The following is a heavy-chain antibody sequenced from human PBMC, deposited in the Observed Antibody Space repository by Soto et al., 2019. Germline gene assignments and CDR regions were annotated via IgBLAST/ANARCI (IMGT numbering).Heavy chain of an antibody. D-gene: IGHD3-22*01. J-gene: IGHJ4*01. CDR2: IKSKTDGGTT. CDR3: TTDSYTPMIVARFDY. CDR1: GFSFSNAW. V-gene: IGHV3-15*07. Sequence: PGGSLRLSCAASGFSFSNAWINWVRQAPGKGLEWVGRIKSKTDGGTTDYAAPVKGRFAISRDDSKNMVYLQMNSLKTEDTAVYYCTTDSYTPMIVARFDYRGHGTLVTVSS.